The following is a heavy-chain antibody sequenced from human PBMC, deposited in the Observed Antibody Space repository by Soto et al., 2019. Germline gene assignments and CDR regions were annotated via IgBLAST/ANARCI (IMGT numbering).Heavy chain of an antibody. CDR2: INPNNGDT. V-gene: IGHV1-2*06. CDR1: GYFYTSHY. J-gene: IGHJ4*02. D-gene: IGHD4-17*01. Sequence: ASVKVSCKASGYFYTSHYIHWVRLAPGRGLEWMGRINPNNGDTNSPQKFQGRVTMTSDTSISTAYMAMSGLRSDETALSSCAREATYGGGSFSLGLWGQGTLVTVSS. CDR3: AREATYGGGSFSLGL.